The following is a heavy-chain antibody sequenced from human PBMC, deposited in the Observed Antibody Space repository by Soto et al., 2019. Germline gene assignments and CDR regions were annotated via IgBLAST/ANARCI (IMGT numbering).Heavy chain of an antibody. D-gene: IGHD2-15*01. CDR2: IYYSGST. J-gene: IGHJ6*03. CDR3: ARGLGYCSGGSCRNIDSYYYYYMDV. V-gene: IGHV4-59*08. CDR1: GGSISSYY. Sequence: SETLSLTCTVSGGSISSYYWSWIRQPPGKGLEWIGYIYYSGSTNYNPSLKSRVTISVDTSKNQFSLKLSSVTAADTAVYYCARGLGYCSGGSCRNIDSYYYYYMDVWGKGTTVTVLL.